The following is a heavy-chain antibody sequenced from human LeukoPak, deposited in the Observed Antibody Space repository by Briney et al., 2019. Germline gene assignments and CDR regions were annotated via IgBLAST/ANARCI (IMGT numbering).Heavy chain of an antibody. Sequence: SETLSLTCTVSGGSISSSSYYWSWIRQPPGKGLEWIGSIYYSGSTYYNPSLKSRVTISVDTSKNQFSLKLSSVTAADTAVYYCARQGDSGLDYWGQGTLVTVSS. CDR3: ARQGDSGLDY. V-gene: IGHV4-39*01. CDR1: GGSISSSSYY. D-gene: IGHD2-21*02. J-gene: IGHJ4*02. CDR2: IYYSGST.